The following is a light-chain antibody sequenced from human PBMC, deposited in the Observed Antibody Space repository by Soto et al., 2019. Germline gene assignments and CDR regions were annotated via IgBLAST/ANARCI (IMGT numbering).Light chain of an antibody. CDR2: DVS. Sequence: QSALTQPPSVSGSPGQSVAISCTGTSSDVGSSNGVSWYQQPPGTAPKLMIYDVSNRPSGVPDRFSGSKSGNTASLTITGLQAEDEADYYCSSYTSSSTYVFGTGTKVTVL. J-gene: IGLJ1*01. V-gene: IGLV2-18*02. CDR1: SSDVGSSNG. CDR3: SSYTSSSTYV.